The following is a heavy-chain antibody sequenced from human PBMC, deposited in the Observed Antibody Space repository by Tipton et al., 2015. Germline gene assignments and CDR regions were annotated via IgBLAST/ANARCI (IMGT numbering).Heavy chain of an antibody. CDR3: ARRSLVGNWGLDS. V-gene: IGHV4-4*02. J-gene: IGHJ4*02. CDR2: IFHSADT. D-gene: IGHD7-27*01. CDR1: GGSVSSISW. Sequence: TLSLTCTVSGGSVSSISWWTWVRQPPNKGLEWIGQIFHSADTNYSPSLRGRVTMPVDTSKGHFSLRLTSVTAADTAIYYCARRSLVGNWGLDSWGQGVLVTVSS.